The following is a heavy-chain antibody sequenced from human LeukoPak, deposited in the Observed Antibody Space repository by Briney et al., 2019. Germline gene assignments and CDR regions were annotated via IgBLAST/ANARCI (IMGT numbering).Heavy chain of an antibody. Sequence: GGPLRLSCAASGFTFDDYAMHWVRQAPGKGLEWVSGISWNSGSIGYADSVKGRFTISRDNAKNSLYLQMNSLRAGDTALYYCAKDKGTTVATLLDYWGQGTLVTVSS. CDR2: ISWNSGSI. D-gene: IGHD4-23*01. J-gene: IGHJ4*02. CDR3: AKDKGTTVATLLDY. V-gene: IGHV3-9*01. CDR1: GFTFDDYA.